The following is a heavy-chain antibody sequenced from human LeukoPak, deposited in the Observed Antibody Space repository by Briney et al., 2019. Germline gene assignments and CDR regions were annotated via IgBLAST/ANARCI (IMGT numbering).Heavy chain of an antibody. D-gene: IGHD3-10*01. CDR1: GYTFTGYY. V-gene: IGHV1-2*02. CDR2: INPNSGGT. Sequence: ASVKVSCKASGYTFTGYYMHWVRQAPGQGLEWIGWINPNSGGTNYAQKFQGRVTMTRDTSISTAYMELSRLRSDDTAVYYCARDVMVRGVIVNWFDPWGQGTLVTVSS. J-gene: IGHJ5*02. CDR3: ARDVMVRGVIVNWFDP.